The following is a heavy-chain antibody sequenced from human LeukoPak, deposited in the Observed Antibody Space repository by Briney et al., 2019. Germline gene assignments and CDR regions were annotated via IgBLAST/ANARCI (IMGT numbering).Heavy chain of an antibody. CDR3: ATLKGWYGEGCFDC. CDR2: IYPDGRT. Sequence: PGGSLRLSCAASGVTVSSIYMGWVRQAPGEGLDWVSVIYPDGRTYYTESVKGRFTISRDSSENSLFLQMNSLRAEDTAVYYCATLKGWYGEGCFDCWGQGTLVTVSS. V-gene: IGHV3-53*01. J-gene: IGHJ4*02. D-gene: IGHD3-10*01. CDR1: GVTVSSIY.